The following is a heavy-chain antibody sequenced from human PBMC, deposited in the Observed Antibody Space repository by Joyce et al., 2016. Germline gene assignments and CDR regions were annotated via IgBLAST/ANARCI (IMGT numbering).Heavy chain of an antibody. V-gene: IGHV3-30*04. CDR1: GFTFSSYP. D-gene: IGHD1/OR15-1a*01. J-gene: IGHJ2*01. CDR2: ISYDGN. Sequence: QVQLVESGGGVVQPGRSLRLSCAASGFTFSSYPVHWVRQAPGKGLECVAVISYDGNKAASVKVRFTISRDNSKNMLFLQMNNLRPEDTAVDYCARETGTNNRVYYWYFDRWGRGTLVTVSS. CDR3: ARETGTNNRVYYWYFDR.